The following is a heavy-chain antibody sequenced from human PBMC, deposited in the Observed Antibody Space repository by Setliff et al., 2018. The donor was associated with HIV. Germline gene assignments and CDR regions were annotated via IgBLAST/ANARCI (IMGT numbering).Heavy chain of an antibody. CDR3: ARHHLVDPFDY. J-gene: IGHJ4*01. D-gene: IGHD2-2*01. CDR2: MYTSGST. Sequence: SETLSLTCTVSGASISNGSYYWSWIRQPAGKGLEWIGRMYTSGSTNYNPSLKSRVTISGDTSKNQFSLKLSSVTAADTAVYYCARHHLVDPFDYWGHGTLVTVSS. V-gene: IGHV4-61*02. CDR1: GASISNGSYY.